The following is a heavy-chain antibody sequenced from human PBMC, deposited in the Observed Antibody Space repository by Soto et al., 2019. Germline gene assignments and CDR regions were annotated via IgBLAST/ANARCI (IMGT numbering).Heavy chain of an antibody. V-gene: IGHV4-30-2*01. Sequence: QLQLQESGSGLVKPSQTLSLTCAVSGGSITSGNSYSWSWIRQPPGKALEWIGSISPTGSTTYNPSLTGHVTMSVDKSKTQFSLRLSSVTAADMAVYYCARAVAPYFGTWFDPWGQGILVTVSS. J-gene: IGHJ5*02. D-gene: IGHD3-10*01. CDR2: ISPTGST. CDR1: GGSITSGNSYS. CDR3: ARAVAPYFGTWFDP.